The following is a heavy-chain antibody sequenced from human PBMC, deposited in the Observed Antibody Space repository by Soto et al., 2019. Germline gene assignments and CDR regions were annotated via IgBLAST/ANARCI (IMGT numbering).Heavy chain of an antibody. D-gene: IGHD1-1*01. Sequence: GGSLSLSCAASGFTFSTHSMNWVRQAPGKGLEWISYITSTSVTMYADSVKGRFTISRDNAKNSLYLQMNSLRVEDTAVYFCVGEVGFQLIYWGQGTLVTVSS. CDR3: VGEVGFQLIY. CDR1: GFTFSTHS. V-gene: IGHV3-48*01. CDR2: ITSTSVT. J-gene: IGHJ4*02.